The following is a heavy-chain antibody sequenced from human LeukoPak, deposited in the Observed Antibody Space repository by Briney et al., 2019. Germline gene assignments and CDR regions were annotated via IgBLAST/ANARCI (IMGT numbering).Heavy chain of an antibody. D-gene: IGHD2-21*02. Sequence: GASVKVSCKASGYTFTSYDINWVRQATGQGLEWMGWMDPNSGNTGYAQKFQGRVTMTRNTSISTAYMELSSLRSEDTAVYYCAKGDQVYCGGDCYPFDYWGQGTLVTVSS. CDR1: GYTFTSYD. V-gene: IGHV1-8*01. CDR3: AKGDQVYCGGDCYPFDY. CDR2: MDPNSGNT. J-gene: IGHJ4*02.